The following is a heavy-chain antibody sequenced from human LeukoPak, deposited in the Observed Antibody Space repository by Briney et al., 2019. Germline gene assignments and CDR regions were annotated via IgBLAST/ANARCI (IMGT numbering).Heavy chain of an antibody. CDR1: GYSFTAYY. CDR3: VRDHLHYFDY. J-gene: IGHJ4*02. Sequence: EASVNVSCKASGYSFTAYYIHWVRQAPGQGPEWMGWINIDSGGTNYAQKFQGRVTMTRDTSTSTAYMEMSSLRSDDTAVYYCVRDHLHYFDYWGQGTLVTVSS. CDR2: INIDSGGT. V-gene: IGHV1-2*02.